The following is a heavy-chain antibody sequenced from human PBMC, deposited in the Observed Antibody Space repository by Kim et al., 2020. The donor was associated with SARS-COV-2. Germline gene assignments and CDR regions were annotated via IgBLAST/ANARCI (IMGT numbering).Heavy chain of an antibody. CDR2: VNPYSGNT. CDR3: AREMVRGLNNWFDP. V-gene: IGHV1-8*01. D-gene: IGHD3-10*01. J-gene: IGHJ5*02. CDR1: GYIFTSFD. Sequence: ASVKVSCKASGYIFTSFDLNWVRQAPGQGLEWMGWVNPYSGNTAYAQRFQGRVTMTRNTSINKAYMELSSLRSEDTAGYYCAREMVRGLNNWFDPWGQGTLVTVSS.